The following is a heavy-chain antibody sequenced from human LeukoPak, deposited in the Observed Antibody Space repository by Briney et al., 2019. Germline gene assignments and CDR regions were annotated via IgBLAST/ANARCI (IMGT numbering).Heavy chain of an antibody. Sequence: PGRSLRLSCAASGFTFDDYAMHWVRQAPGKGLEWVSGISWNSGNIGYADSVKGRFTISRDNAKNSLYLQMNSLRAEDTALYYCAKGMPGSSSFDYWGQGTLVTVSS. D-gene: IGHD3-10*01. CDR2: ISWNSGNI. CDR1: GFTFDDYA. J-gene: IGHJ4*02. CDR3: AKGMPGSSSFDY. V-gene: IGHV3-9*01.